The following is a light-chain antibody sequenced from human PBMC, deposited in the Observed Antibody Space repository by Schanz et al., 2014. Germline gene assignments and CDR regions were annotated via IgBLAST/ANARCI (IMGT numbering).Light chain of an antibody. Sequence: DIVMTQSPLSLPVTPGEPASISCRSSQSLRHSDGTIYLDWYLQKPGQSPQLLIYLGSNRASGAPDRFTGSGSGTDFTLEISRVEAEDVGVYYCMQALQTPYTFGQGTKLEIK. CDR1: QSLRHSDGTIY. CDR2: LGS. J-gene: IGKJ2*01. V-gene: IGKV2-28*01. CDR3: MQALQTPYT.